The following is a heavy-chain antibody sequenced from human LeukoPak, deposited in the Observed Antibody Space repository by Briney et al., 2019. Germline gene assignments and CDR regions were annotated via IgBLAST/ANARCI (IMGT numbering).Heavy chain of an antibody. CDR3: ASDFYYGSGRFDY. CDR2: ISSGGSTI. Sequence: GGSLRLSCAASGFTFSNYEMNWVRQAPGKGLEWVSYISSGGSTIYYTDSVKGRFTISRDNAKNSLYLQMNSLRAEDTAIYYCASDFYYGSGRFDYWGQGTLVTVSS. J-gene: IGHJ4*02. D-gene: IGHD3-10*01. CDR1: GFTFSNYE. V-gene: IGHV3-48*03.